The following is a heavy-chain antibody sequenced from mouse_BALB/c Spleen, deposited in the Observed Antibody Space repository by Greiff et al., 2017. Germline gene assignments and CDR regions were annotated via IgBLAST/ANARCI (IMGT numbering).Heavy chain of an antibody. CDR3: AREGGYPYYYAMDY. CDR2: IWGDGST. V-gene: IGHV2-6-7*01. D-gene: IGHD3-1*01. Sequence: VQGVESGPGLVAPSQSLSITCTVSGFSLTGYGVNWVRQPPGKGLEWLGMIWGDGSTDYNSALKSRLSISKDNSKSQVFLKMNSLQTDDTARYYCAREGGYPYYYAMDYWGQGTSVTVSS. CDR1: GFSLTGYG. J-gene: IGHJ4*01.